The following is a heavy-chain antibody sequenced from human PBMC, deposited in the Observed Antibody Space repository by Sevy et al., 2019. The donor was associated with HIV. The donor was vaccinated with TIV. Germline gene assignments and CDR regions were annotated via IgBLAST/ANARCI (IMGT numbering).Heavy chain of an antibody. D-gene: IGHD3-22*01. CDR2: IRSKDYGGPT. J-gene: IGHJ4*02. V-gene: IGHV3-49*03. CDR1: GFTFGDYA. CDR3: TRGYYYDSSGYSDY. Sequence: GGSLRLSCTGSGFTFGDYAMSWFRQAPGMGLEWVGFIRSKDYGGPTEYAASVKGRFTISRDDSKSIADLQMNSLKTEATAVYYCTRGYYYDSSGYSDYWGQGTLVTVSS.